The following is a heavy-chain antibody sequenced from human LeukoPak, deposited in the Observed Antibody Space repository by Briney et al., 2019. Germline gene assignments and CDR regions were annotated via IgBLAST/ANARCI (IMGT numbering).Heavy chain of an antibody. D-gene: IGHD6-6*01. CDR3: ARTAARRFDY. Sequence: ASVKVSCKASGGTFSSYAISWVRQAPGQGLEWMGIINPTGGSTTYAQRFQGRVTMTRDTSTSTVYMELSSLRSDDTAVYYCARTAARRFDYWGQGTLVTVSS. J-gene: IGHJ4*02. V-gene: IGHV1-46*01. CDR2: INPTGGST. CDR1: GGTFSSYA.